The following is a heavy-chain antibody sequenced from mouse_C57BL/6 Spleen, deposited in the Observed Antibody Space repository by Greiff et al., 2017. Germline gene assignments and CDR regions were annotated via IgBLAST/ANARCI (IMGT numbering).Heavy chain of an antibody. D-gene: IGHD2-2*01. V-gene: IGHV2-2*01. Sequence: VQLQQSGPGLVQPSQSLSITCTVSGFSLTSYGVHWVRQSPGKGLEWLGVIWSGGSTDYNAAFISRLSISKDNSKSQVFFKMNSLQADDTAIYYCARMRGYDVGDDAMDYWGQGTSGTVSS. CDR3: ARMRGYDVGDDAMDY. CDR1: GFSLTSYG. J-gene: IGHJ4*01. CDR2: IWSGGST.